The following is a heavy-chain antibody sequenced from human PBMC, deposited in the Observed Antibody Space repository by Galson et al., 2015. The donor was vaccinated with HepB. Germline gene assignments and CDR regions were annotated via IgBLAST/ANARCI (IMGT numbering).Heavy chain of an antibody. J-gene: IGHJ4*02. V-gene: IGHV3-48*01. D-gene: IGHD1-1*01. CDR3: ARGRDNWNRYYFDY. CDR1: GFTFHTYS. CDR2: ISSSGSTI. Sequence: SLRLSCAASGFTFHTYSMNWVRQAPGKGLEWVSYISSSGSTIYYADSVKGRFTISRDNANNSLDLQMNSLRVEDTALYFCARGRDNWNRYYFDYWGQGSLVTVSS.